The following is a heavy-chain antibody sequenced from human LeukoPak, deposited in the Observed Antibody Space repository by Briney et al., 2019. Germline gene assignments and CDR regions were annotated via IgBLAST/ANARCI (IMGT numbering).Heavy chain of an antibody. Sequence: PGGSLRLSCVASGFTLSSYQMNWVRQAPGKGLEWVSSISGSDSTVYYADSVRGRFTISRDSAKNSMNLQMSSLRAEDTALYYCARRFDLWGRGTLVTVSS. CDR2: ISGSDSTV. V-gene: IGHV3-48*03. CDR1: GFTLSSYQ. J-gene: IGHJ2*01. CDR3: ARRFDL.